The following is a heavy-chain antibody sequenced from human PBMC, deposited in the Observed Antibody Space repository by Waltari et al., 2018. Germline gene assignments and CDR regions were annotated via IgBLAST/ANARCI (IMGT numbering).Heavy chain of an antibody. CDR2: IYSAGRT. D-gene: IGHD4-17*01. J-gene: IGHJ4*02. CDR3: ARPGEGPSSH. Sequence: EVQLVESGGGLIQPGGSLRLSCAASGIIVSANYMNWVRQAPGKGPEGVSGIYSAGRTYYEASVKGRFTISRDNTKNTVYLQMNNLKTEDTAVYYCARPGEGPSSHWGQGTLVTVSS. V-gene: IGHV3-53*01. CDR1: GIIVSANY.